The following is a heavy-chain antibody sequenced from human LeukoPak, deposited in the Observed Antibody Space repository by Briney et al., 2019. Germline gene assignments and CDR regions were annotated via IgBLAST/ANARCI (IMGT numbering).Heavy chain of an antibody. Sequence: PSETLSLTCTVSGGSISSYYWSWIRQPPGEGLEWIGYIYYSGSTNYNPSLKSRVTISVDTSKNQFSLKLSSVTAADTAVYYCARVGPEYYGSGSLGGYYFDYWGQGTLVTVSS. V-gene: IGHV4-59*01. D-gene: IGHD3-10*01. CDR3: ARVGPEYYGSGSLGGYYFDY. J-gene: IGHJ4*02. CDR1: GGSISSYY. CDR2: IYYSGST.